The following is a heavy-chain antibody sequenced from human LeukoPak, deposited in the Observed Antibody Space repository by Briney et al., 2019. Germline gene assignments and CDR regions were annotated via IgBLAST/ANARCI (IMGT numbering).Heavy chain of an antibody. D-gene: IGHD3-10*01. CDR2: INHSGST. CDR1: GFTVSSNY. Sequence: NPGGSLRLSGAASGFTVSSNYMSWIRQPPGKGLEWIGEINHSGSTNYNPSLKSRVTISVDTSKNQFSLKLSSVTAADTAVYYCARPSIGSGSYRFWVYWGQGTLVTVSS. CDR3: ARPSIGSGSYRFWVY. J-gene: IGHJ4*02. V-gene: IGHV4-34*01.